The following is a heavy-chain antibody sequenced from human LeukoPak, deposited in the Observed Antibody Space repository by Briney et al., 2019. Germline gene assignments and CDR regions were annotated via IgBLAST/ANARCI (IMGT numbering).Heavy chain of an antibody. CDR2: ISSNLGIA. CDR3: ARGLYCSSSTSCYDYGMDV. V-gene: IGHV1-69*04. Sequence: SVTVSCKASGGTFSSYAISWVRQAPGQGLESMGRISSNLGIANYAQNLQGRVTITADESTSTGYMELSSLRYEDTAVYYCARGLYCSSSTSCYDYGMDVWGQGTTVTV. J-gene: IGHJ6*02. CDR1: GGTFSSYA. D-gene: IGHD2-2*01.